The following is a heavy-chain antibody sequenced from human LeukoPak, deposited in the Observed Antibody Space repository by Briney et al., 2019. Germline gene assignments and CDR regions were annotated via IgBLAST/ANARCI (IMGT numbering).Heavy chain of an antibody. J-gene: IGHJ4*02. Sequence: SEPLSLPCPVYGDSLCGYYWSWIRQPPGMGLAWIGEIDHSGITNDNPSLKSRVTISVDTTKNQFSLKLSSVTAADTAVYYCAGDIVVVPAAMTPPNVDYWGQGTLITVSS. D-gene: IGHD2-2*01. V-gene: IGHV4-34*01. CDR3: AGDIVVVPAAMTPPNVDY. CDR2: IDHSGIT. CDR1: GDSLCGYY.